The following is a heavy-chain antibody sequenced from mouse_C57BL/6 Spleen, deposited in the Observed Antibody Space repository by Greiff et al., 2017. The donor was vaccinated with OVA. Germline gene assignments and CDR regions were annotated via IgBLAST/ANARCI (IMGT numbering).Heavy chain of an antibody. CDR3: ARNGDWYFDV. CDR2: ISDGGSYT. V-gene: IGHV5-4*03. CDR1: GFTFSSYA. Sequence: DVMLVESGGGLVKPGGSLKLSCAASGFTFSSYAMSWVRQTPEKRLEWVATISDGGSYTYYPDIVKGRFTISSDTAKHNLYLIMSHLKSEDTAMYYCARNGDWYFDVWGTGTTVTVSS. J-gene: IGHJ1*03.